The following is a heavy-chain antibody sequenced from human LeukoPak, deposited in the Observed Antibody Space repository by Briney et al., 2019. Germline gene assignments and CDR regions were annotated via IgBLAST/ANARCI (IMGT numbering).Heavy chain of an antibody. J-gene: IGHJ4*02. D-gene: IGHD3-22*01. Sequence: PGRSLRLSCAASGFSFSSYGMHWVRKAPGKGLEWVAVIGYDGSNKYYADSVKGRFTISRDNSKNTMYLQMNSLRTEDTAVYFCAKEIYYDSSAFFDYWGQGTLVTVSS. CDR1: GFSFSSYG. CDR2: IGYDGSNK. CDR3: AKEIYYDSSAFFDY. V-gene: IGHV3-30*18.